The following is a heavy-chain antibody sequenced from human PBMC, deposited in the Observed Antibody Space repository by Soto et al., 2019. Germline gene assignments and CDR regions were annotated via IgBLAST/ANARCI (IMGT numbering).Heavy chain of an antibody. J-gene: IGHJ4*02. D-gene: IGHD2-2*01. V-gene: IGHV4-31*03. CDR2: IYYSGST. CDR1: GGSINSAGYY. CDR3: ARYQLGYCSST. Sequence: PSETLSLTCTVSGGSINSAGYYWSWLRQHPGQGLEWIGNIYYSGSTNYNPSLKSRVAISIDTSKNHFSLNLTSVTAADTAVYYCARYQLGYCSSTWGQGILVTVPS.